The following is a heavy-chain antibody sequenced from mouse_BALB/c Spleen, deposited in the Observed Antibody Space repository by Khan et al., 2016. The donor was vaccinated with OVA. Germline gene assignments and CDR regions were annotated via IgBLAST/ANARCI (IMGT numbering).Heavy chain of an antibody. CDR2: VSTGGGYT. D-gene: IGHD1-1*01. Sequence: EVHLVESGGDLVKPGGSLKLSCAASGFTFSTYGMSWVRQTPDKRLEWVATVSTGGGYTYYPDSVKGRFTISRDNATNTLYLQMSRLTSEDTAMFYCTRLAYYYDGGGFAYWGQGTLVTVSA. J-gene: IGHJ3*01. V-gene: IGHV5-6*01. CDR1: GFTFSTYG. CDR3: TRLAYYYDGGGFAY.